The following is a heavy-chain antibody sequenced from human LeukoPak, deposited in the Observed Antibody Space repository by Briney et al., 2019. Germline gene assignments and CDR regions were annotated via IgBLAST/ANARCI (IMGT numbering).Heavy chain of an antibody. J-gene: IGHJ4*02. D-gene: IGHD3-10*01. V-gene: IGHV3-11*01. Sequence: PGGSLRLPCAASGFTSSDYYMSWIRQAPGKGLEWVSYISSSGSTKYYADSVKGRFTISRDNVKNSYLQMNSLRAEDTAVYYCARDGHAYGRGSPHYWGQGTLVTVSS. CDR1: GFTSSDYY. CDR2: ISSSGSTK. CDR3: ARDGHAYGRGSPHY.